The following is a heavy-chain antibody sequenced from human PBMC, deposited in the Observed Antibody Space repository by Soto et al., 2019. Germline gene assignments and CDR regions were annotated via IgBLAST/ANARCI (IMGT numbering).Heavy chain of an antibody. Sequence: PSETLSLTCTVSGGSVSSGSYYWSWIRQPPGKGLEWIGYIYYSGSTNYNPSLKSRVTISVDTSKNQLSLKLSSVTAADTAVYYCARVSFLTIFGVVIQYYFDYWGQGTLVTVSS. CDR2: IYYSGST. CDR3: ARVSFLTIFGVVIQYYFDY. J-gene: IGHJ4*02. D-gene: IGHD3-3*01. CDR1: GGSVSSGSYY. V-gene: IGHV4-61*01.